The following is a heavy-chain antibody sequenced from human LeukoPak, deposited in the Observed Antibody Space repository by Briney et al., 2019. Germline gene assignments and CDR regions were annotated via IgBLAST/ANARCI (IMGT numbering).Heavy chain of an antibody. J-gene: IGHJ4*02. CDR3: ARDQRGRTGSIMMAVLITGFDY. D-gene: IGHD3-22*01. CDR2: ISYDGNNK. CDR1: GFTLRTYV. Sequence: GGSLRLSCVASGFTLRTYVMHWVRQAPGKGLEWVALISYDGNNKDYADSVKGRFTISRDNSKNTLYLQMNSLRAEDTAVYYCARDQRGRTGSIMMAVLITGFDYWGQRTLVTVSS. V-gene: IGHV3-30*14.